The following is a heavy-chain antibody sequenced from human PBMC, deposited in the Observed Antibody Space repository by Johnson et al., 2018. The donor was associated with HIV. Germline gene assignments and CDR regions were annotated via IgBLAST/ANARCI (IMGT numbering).Heavy chain of an antibody. J-gene: IGHJ3*02. CDR3: ARDQVLLWFGSGGDAFDI. CDR1: GFTFSSYA. D-gene: IGHD3-10*01. CDR2: ISYDGSTK. Sequence: VQLVESGGGVVQPGRSLRLSCAASGFTFSSYAMHWVRQAPGKGLEWVAVISYDGSTKYYADSVKGRFTISRDKSKNTLYLQMNSLRAEDTAVYYCARDQVLLWFGSGGDAFDIWGQGTMVTVSS. V-gene: IGHV3-30-3*01.